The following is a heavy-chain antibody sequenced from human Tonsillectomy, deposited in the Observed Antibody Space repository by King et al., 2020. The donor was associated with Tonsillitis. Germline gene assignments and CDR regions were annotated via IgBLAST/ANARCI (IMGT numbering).Heavy chain of an antibody. D-gene: IGHD6-19*01. J-gene: IGHJ1*01. V-gene: IGHV3-30*18. CDR2: ISYDGSNK. CDR3: AKEGGIAVAGTGSEYFQH. Sequence: VQLVESGGGVVQPGRSLRLSCAASGFTFSSYGMHWVRQAPGKGLEWVAVISYDGSNKYYADSVKGRFTISRDNSKNTLYLQMNSLRAEDTAVYYCAKEGGIAVAGTGSEYFQHWGQGTLVTVSS. CDR1: GFTFSSYG.